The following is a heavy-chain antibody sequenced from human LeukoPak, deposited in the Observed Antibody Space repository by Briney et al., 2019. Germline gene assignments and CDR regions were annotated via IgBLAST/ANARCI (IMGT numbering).Heavy chain of an antibody. CDR3: ARGDAAASMSC. V-gene: IGHV4-59*01. CDR1: GGSMSSYY. D-gene: IGHD6-13*01. Sequence: PSETLSLTCTVSGGSMSSYYWSWIRQPPGKGLEWIGYIYTSGSTNYNPSLKSRVTISVDTSKNQFSLKLSSVTAADTAVYYCARGDAAASMSCWGQGTLVTVSS. J-gene: IGHJ4*02. CDR2: IYTSGST.